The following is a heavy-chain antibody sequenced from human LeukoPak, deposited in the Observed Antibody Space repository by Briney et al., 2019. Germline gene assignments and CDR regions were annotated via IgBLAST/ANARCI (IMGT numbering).Heavy chain of an antibody. CDR1: GFTFNDYA. Sequence: GGSLRLSCVASGFTFNDYAMHWVRQAPGKGLEWVSTINGNCAATYYADSFKGRFLISRDDSKSTVYLRMNKLRVEDSGLYYCANGLAASGNFLLRDYYYFIDVWGKGTTVIVS. J-gene: IGHJ6*03. V-gene: IGHV3-23*01. D-gene: IGHD1-26*01. CDR2: INGNCAAT. CDR3: ANGLAASGNFLLRDYYYFIDV.